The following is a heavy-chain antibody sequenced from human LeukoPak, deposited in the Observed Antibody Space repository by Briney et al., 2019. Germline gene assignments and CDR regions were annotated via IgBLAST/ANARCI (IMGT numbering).Heavy chain of an antibody. Sequence: GKSLKISCKGSVYSFTSYWIGWVRQMPGKGLEWMAIIYPGDSDARYSPSFQGQVTISADKSISTAYLQWSSLKASDTAMYYCARRANPYKISGYYIDYWGQGTLVTVSS. CDR1: VYSFTSYW. CDR3: ARRANPYKISGYYIDY. D-gene: IGHD3-3*01. CDR2: IYPGDSDA. V-gene: IGHV5-51*01. J-gene: IGHJ4*02.